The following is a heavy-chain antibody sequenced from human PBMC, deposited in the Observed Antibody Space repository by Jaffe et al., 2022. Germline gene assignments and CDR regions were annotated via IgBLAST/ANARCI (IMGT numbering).Heavy chain of an antibody. CDR1: GGSFSGYY. J-gene: IGHJ6*03. CDR3: ARGSRRLLLWFGEFNYYMDV. CDR2: INHSGST. D-gene: IGHD3-10*01. Sequence: QVQLQQWGAGLLKPSETLSLTCAVYGGSFSGYYWSWIRQPPGKGLEWIGEINHSGSTNYNPSLKSRVTISVDTSKNQFSLKLSSVTAADTAVYYCARGSRRLLLWFGEFNYYMDVWGKGTTVTVSS. V-gene: IGHV4-34*01.